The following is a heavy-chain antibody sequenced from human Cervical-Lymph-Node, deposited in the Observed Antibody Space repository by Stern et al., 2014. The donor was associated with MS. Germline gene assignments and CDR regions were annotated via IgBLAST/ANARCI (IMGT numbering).Heavy chain of an antibody. Sequence: QMQLVQSGAEVEDPGASVKVSCKASGYSFISHAMHWVRQAPGQTFEWMGWINSDNGNTKYAQELHGKVTFIRSKNASTGFTELSSLASEDTAVYYCARAGYCSPSTCSDASDIWGQGTMVTVSS. CDR3: ARAGYCSPSTCSDASDI. D-gene: IGHD2-15*01. J-gene: IGHJ3*02. V-gene: IGHV1-3*04. CDR2: INSDNGNT. CDR1: GYSFISHA.